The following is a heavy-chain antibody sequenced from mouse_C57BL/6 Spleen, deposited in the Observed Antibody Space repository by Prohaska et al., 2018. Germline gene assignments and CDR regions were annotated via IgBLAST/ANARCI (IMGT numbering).Heavy chain of an antibody. CDR2: IYPGSGST. V-gene: IGHV1-55*01. CDR1: GYTFTSYW. D-gene: IGHD1-1*01. CDR3: ARRDYYGSSWYFDV. J-gene: IGHJ1*03. Sequence: QVQLQQPGAELVKPGASVKMSCKASGYTFTSYWITCVKQRPGQGLEWIGDIYPGSGSTNYNEKFKSKATLTVDTSSSTAYMQLSSLTSEDSAVYYCARRDYYGSSWYFDVWGTGTTVTVSS.